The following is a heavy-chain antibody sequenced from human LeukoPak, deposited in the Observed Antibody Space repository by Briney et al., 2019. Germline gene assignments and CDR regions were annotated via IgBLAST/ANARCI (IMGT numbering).Heavy chain of an antibody. CDR3: AKDPSNYYDSSGYLDY. CDR1: GFTFSSYA. D-gene: IGHD3-22*01. V-gene: IGHV3-23*01. CDR2: ISGSGGST. Sequence: PGGSLRLSCAASGFTFSSYAMSWVRQAPGKGLEWVSAISGSGGSTYYADSVKGRFTISRDNSKNTLYLQMNSLRAEDTAVYYCAKDPSNYYDSSGYLDYWGQGTLVTVSS. J-gene: IGHJ4*02.